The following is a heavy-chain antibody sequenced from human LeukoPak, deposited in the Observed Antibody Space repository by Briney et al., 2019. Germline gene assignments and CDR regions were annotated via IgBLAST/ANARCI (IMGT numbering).Heavy chain of an antibody. CDR3: ERTWDGSGSYVVRYYYGMDV. CDR1: GGSISSYY. J-gene: IGHJ6*02. CDR2: IYYSGST. D-gene: IGHD3-10*01. V-gene: IGHV4-59*01. Sequence: SETLSLTCTATGGSISSYYWSWIRQPPGKGLEWIGYIYYSGSTNYNPSLKSRVTISADTSKNQFSLRLSSVSAADTAVHYCERTWDGSGSYVVRYYYGMDVWGQGTTVTVSS.